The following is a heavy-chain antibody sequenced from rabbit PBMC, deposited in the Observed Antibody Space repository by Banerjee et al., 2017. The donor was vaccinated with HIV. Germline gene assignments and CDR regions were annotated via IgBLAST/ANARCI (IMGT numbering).Heavy chain of an antibody. CDR2: IYTGSSGTA. J-gene: IGHJ4*01. Sequence: RQAPGKGPEWIACIYTGSSGTAYYASWAKGRFTISKTSSTTVTLQMTSLTAADTATYFCARGYGSSYYTIRYFNLWGPGTLVTVS. CDR3: ARGYGSSYYTIRYFNL. D-gene: IGHD8-1*01. V-gene: IGHV1S40*01.